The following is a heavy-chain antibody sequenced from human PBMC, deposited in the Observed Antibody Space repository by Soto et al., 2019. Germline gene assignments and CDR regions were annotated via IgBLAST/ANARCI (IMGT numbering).Heavy chain of an antibody. Sequence: QVQLVQSGAEVKKPGSSVKVSCKASGGTFSSYTISWVRQAPGQGLEWMGRIIPILGIANYAQKFQGRVTITADKSTSTAYMELSSLKSADTAVYYCARDGEGIVVVPAASGFDPWGQGTLVTVSS. V-gene: IGHV1-69*08. CDR2: IIPILGIA. J-gene: IGHJ5*02. CDR3: ARDGEGIVVVPAASGFDP. D-gene: IGHD2-2*01. CDR1: GGTFSSYT.